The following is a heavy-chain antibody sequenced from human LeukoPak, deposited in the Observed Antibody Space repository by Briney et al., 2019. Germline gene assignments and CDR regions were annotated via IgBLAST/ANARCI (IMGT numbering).Heavy chain of an antibody. CDR2: ISYDGSIK. V-gene: IGHV3-30*14. Sequence: GGSLRLSCAPSGVTFSNFAMHWVRQAPGKGLEWVAVISYDGSIKYYADSVKGRFTISRHNSKNTLYLQMNSLRAEDTAVYYCARGILTGFSFDYWGQGTLVTVSS. CDR1: GVTFSNFA. J-gene: IGHJ4*02. D-gene: IGHD3-9*01. CDR3: ARGILTGFSFDY.